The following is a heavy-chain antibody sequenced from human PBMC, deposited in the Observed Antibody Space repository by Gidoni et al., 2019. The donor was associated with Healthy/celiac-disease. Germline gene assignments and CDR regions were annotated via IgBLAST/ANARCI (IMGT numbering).Heavy chain of an antibody. CDR3: IPWAHPYCGGDCYSY. D-gene: IGHD2-21*02. V-gene: IGHV3-15*07. CDR1: GFPFSNAW. CDR2: IKSKTDGGTT. Sequence: EVQLLESGGGLVTPGGSLRLSCAASGFPFSNAWMNWVRQAPGKGLEWVGRIKSKTDGGTTDYAAPVKGRFTISRDDSKNTLYLQMNSLKTEDTAVYYCIPWAHPYCGGDCYSYWGQGTLVTVSS. J-gene: IGHJ4*02.